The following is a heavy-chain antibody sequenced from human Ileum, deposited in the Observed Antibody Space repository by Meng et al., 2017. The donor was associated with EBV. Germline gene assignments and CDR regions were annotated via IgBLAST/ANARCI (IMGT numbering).Heavy chain of an antibody. D-gene: IGHD4-17*01. J-gene: IGHJ4*02. CDR1: GGSISSSNSC. Sequence: LPVRESGPGPVMPSVTLSLTFISSGGSISSSNSCWGWIRQPPGKGLGWLQSICYTDYTYYNTSLKSRVTISANKSKDQFSLRLDSLTAADTAVYYCAMGPDYAKTGYWGQGTLVTVSS. CDR3: AMGPDYAKTGY. V-gene: IGHV4-39*01. CDR2: ICYTDYT.